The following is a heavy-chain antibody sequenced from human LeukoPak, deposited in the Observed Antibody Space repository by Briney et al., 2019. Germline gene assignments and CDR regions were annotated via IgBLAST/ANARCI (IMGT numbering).Heavy chain of an antibody. D-gene: IGHD6-19*01. Sequence: PGGSLRLSCAASGFTFDDYAMHWVRQAPGKGLEWVSGISWNSGSIGYADSVKGRFTISRDNAKNSLYLQMNSLRAEDTALYYCAKSEGAIAVAAFDYWGQGTLVTVSS. CDR2: ISWNSGSI. CDR3: AKSEGAIAVAAFDY. CDR1: GFTFDDYA. J-gene: IGHJ4*02. V-gene: IGHV3-9*01.